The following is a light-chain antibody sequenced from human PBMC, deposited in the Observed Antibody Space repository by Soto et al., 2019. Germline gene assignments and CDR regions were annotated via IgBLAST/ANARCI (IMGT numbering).Light chain of an antibody. J-gene: IGKJ5*01. V-gene: IGKV1-39*01. CDR2: AAS. CDR3: QQSYSTPPIT. CDR1: QSISSY. Sequence: DIHMTQSPSALCSSLGDRVTITCRASQSISSYLNWYQQRPGKAPKLLIYAASSLQSGVPSRFSGSGSGTDFTLTISSLQPEDFATYYCQQSYSTPPITFGQGTRLEI.